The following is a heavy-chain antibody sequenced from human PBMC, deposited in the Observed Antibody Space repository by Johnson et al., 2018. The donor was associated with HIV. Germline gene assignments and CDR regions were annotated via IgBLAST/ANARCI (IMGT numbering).Heavy chain of an antibody. J-gene: IGHJ3*02. Sequence: VQLVESGGGLIQPGGSLRLSCAASGFTVSSNYMSWVRQAPGKGLEWVSVIYSGGSTSYAYSVKGRFTISRDNSKNTLYLQINSLRVEDTAVYYCAREEWELFGGDAFDIWGQGTMVTVSS. V-gene: IGHV3-53*01. D-gene: IGHD1-26*01. CDR2: IYSGGST. CDR3: AREEWELFGGDAFDI. CDR1: GFTVSSNY.